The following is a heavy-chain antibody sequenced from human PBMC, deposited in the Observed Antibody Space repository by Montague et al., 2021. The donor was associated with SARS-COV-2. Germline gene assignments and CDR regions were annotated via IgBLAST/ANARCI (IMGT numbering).Heavy chain of an antibody. Sequence: SRSLSWSASGFTFSQYPMHWVRQAPGKGLEWVAVITPSGSNKFYADSVKGRFTISRDNSKNTLYLQMISLRAEDTAVYYCGRVPTTDFDYWGQGTLVTVSS. CDR1: GFTFSQYP. J-gene: IGHJ4*02. D-gene: IGHD1-7*01. CDR2: ITPSGSNK. CDR3: GRVPTTDFDY. V-gene: IGHV3-30*04.